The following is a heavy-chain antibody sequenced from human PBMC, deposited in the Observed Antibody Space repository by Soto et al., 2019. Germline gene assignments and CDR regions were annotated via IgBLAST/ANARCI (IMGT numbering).Heavy chain of an antibody. CDR3: ASCITATTCYYDVMDV. J-gene: IGHJ6*04. CDR1: GGTFSSYA. D-gene: IGHD1-7*01. CDR2: IIPIFGTA. V-gene: IGHV1-69*13. Sequence: ASVKVSCKASGGTFSSYAISWVRQAPGQGLEWMGGIIPIFGTANYAQKFQGRVTITADESTSTAYMELSSLRSEDTAVYYCASCITATTCYYDVMDVWGKGTRVTVAS.